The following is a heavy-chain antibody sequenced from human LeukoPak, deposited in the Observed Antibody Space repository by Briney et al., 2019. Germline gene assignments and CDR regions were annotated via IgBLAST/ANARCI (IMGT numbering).Heavy chain of an antibody. Sequence: GASVKVSCKASGYTFTSYGISWVRQAPGQGLEWMGWISAYNGNTNYAQKLQGRVTMTTDTSTSTAYMELRSLRSDDTAVYYCARDRSIAAAGKLVGGYYFDYWGQGTLVTVSS. CDR2: ISAYNGNT. J-gene: IGHJ4*02. CDR3: ARDRSIAAAGKLVGGYYFDY. D-gene: IGHD6-13*01. CDR1: GYTFTSYG. V-gene: IGHV1-18*01.